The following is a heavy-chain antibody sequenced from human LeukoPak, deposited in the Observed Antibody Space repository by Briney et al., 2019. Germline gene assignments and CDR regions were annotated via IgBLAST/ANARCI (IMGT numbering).Heavy chain of an antibody. CDR3: ARCFDWFDP. J-gene: IGHJ5*02. D-gene: IGHD3-16*01. CDR1: GGSFSGYY. Sequence: PSETLSLTCAVYGGSFSGYYWSWIRQPPGKGLEWIGEINHSGSTNYNPSLKSRVTISVDTSKNQFSLKLSSVTAADTAVYYCARCFDWFDPSGQGTLVTVSS. V-gene: IGHV4-34*01. CDR2: INHSGST.